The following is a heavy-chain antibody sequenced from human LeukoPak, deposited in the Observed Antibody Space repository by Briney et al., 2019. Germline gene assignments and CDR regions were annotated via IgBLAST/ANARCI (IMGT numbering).Heavy chain of an antibody. CDR2: IYKDGST. Sequence: XXLSLTXTVSGDSISSSYWSWIRQSPGKGLEWIGRIYKDGSTIYNPSLKSRVNISIDTSRNQFSLKLTSVTAADTAVYYCARRVTEGIPVNEGNWFDPWGQGTLVTXSS. CDR3: ARRVTEGIPVNEGNWFDP. V-gene: IGHV4-59*08. J-gene: IGHJ5*02. CDR1: GDSISSSY. D-gene: IGHD2-2*01.